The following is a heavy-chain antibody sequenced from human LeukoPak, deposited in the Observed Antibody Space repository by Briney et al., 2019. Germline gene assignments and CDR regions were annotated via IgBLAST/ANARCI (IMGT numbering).Heavy chain of an antibody. Sequence: GGSLRLSCAASGFTFSSYWMSWVRQAPGKGLEWVANIKQDGSGKYYVDSVKGRFTISRDNAKNSLYLQMNSLRAVDTAVYYCARDHRGITMVRGARIKLYYFDYWGQGTLVTVSS. V-gene: IGHV3-7*03. CDR1: GFTFSSYW. D-gene: IGHD3-10*01. CDR3: ARDHRGITMVRGARIKLYYFDY. J-gene: IGHJ4*02. CDR2: IKQDGSGK.